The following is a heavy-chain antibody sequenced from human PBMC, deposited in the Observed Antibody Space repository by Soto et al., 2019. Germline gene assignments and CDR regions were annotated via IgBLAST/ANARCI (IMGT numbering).Heavy chain of an antibody. D-gene: IGHD1-26*01. CDR1: EVTFSTYA. CDR3: AKGFMGATFYYGMDV. J-gene: IGHJ6*02. V-gene: IGHV3-23*01. Sequence: GGSLRLSCAASEVTFSTYAMSWVRQAPGTGLEWVSGISGSAGSTNYADSVKGRFTISRDNSKNTLYLQMNSLRADDTALYYCAKGFMGATFYYGMDVWGQGTTVTVSS. CDR2: ISGSAGST.